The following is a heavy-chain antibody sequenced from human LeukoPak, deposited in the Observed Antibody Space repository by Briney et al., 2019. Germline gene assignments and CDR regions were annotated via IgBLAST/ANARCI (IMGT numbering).Heavy chain of an antibody. CDR3: AKTYYYDSSALLLSGAFDI. D-gene: IGHD3-22*01. CDR1: GGTFSSYA. Sequence: SVKVSCKASGGTFSSYAISWVRQAPGQGLEWMAGIIPIFGTANYAQKFQGRVTITADESTSTAYMELSSLRSEDTAVYYCAKTYYYDSSALLLSGAFDIWGQGTMVTVSS. J-gene: IGHJ3*02. V-gene: IGHV1-69*13. CDR2: IIPIFGTA.